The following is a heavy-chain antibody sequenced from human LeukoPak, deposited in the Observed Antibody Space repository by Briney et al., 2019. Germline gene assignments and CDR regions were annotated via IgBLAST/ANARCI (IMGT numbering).Heavy chain of an antibody. CDR3: ARSKCSGRSGGNYFDY. CDR2: ISSSSSYI. D-gene: IGHD3-10*02. CDR1: GFTFSSYS. J-gene: IGHJ4*02. Sequence: GGSLRLSCAASGFTFSSYSMNWVRQAPGPGLELVSSISSSSSYIYYADSVKGRFTISRDNAKNSLYLQMNSLRAEDTAVYYCARSKCSGRSGGNYFDYWGQGTLVTVSS. V-gene: IGHV3-21*01.